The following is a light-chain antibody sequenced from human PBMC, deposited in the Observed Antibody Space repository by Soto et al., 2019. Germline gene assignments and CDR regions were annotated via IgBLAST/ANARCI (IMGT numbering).Light chain of an antibody. J-gene: IGLJ1*01. V-gene: IGLV2-11*01. CDR1: SSDIGVYNY. CDR2: DVS. Sequence: QSALTQPRSVSGSPGQSVTISCTGTSSDIGVYNYVSWYQQHPGQAPKLMIYDVSKRPSGVPDRFSGSKSGNTASLTISGLQAEDVADYYCCSYAGSYTYVFATGSKLTVL. CDR3: CSYAGSYTYV.